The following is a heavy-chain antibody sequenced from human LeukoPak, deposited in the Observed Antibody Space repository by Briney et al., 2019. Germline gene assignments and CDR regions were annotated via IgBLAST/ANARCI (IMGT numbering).Heavy chain of an antibody. CDR1: GFTVSSNY. Sequence: GGSLRLSCAASGFTVSSNYMSWVRQAPGKGLEWVANIKQDGSEKYYVDSVKGRFTISRDNAKNSLYLQMNSLRAEDTAVYYCARDLRELGMDVWGQGTTVTVSS. D-gene: IGHD1-26*01. V-gene: IGHV3-7*01. CDR2: IKQDGSEK. CDR3: ARDLRELGMDV. J-gene: IGHJ6*02.